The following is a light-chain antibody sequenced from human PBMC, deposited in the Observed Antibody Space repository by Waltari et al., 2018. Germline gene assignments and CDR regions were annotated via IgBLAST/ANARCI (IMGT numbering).Light chain of an antibody. J-gene: IGLJ2*01. CDR3: CSYAGSYTLV. CDR2: DVI. CDR1: SSDVGGYNY. Sequence: QSALTQPRSVSGSPGQSVTISCTGTSSDVGGYNYVSWDQQHPGKAPKPMIYDVIKRPAGVPDLCSGYKSVNTASLTIYGLQAEDEADYYCCSYAGSYTLVFGGGTKLTVL. V-gene: IGLV2-11*01.